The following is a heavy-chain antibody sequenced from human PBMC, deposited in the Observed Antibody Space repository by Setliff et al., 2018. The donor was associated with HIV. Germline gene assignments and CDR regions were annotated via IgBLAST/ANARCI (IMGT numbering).Heavy chain of an antibody. Sequence: ASVNVSCKASGYTFTSYGISWVRQAPGQGREWMGWISAYNGNTNYAQKLQGRVTRTTDTSTRTAYMELRSLRSDDTAVYYCARDSPYCSGGSCQFDYWGQGTLVTVSS. CDR2: ISAYNGNT. J-gene: IGHJ4*02. CDR3: ARDSPYCSGGSCQFDY. V-gene: IGHV1-18*01. CDR1: GYTFTSYG. D-gene: IGHD2-15*01.